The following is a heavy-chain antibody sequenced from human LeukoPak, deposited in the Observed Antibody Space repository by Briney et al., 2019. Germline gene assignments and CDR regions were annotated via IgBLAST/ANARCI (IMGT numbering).Heavy chain of an antibody. CDR2: ISSGGGSI. CDR3: ARVGGSAWYFDG. J-gene: IGHJ4*02. D-gene: IGHD6-19*01. V-gene: IGHV3-48*04. CDR1: GFTFSNYN. Sequence: GGSLRLSCLASGFTFSNYNMNWVRQAPGKGLGWVSFISSGGGSIYYADSVKGRFTISRDNAKNSLYLQMSNLRVEDTAVYSCARVGGSAWYFDGWGQGTLVTVSS.